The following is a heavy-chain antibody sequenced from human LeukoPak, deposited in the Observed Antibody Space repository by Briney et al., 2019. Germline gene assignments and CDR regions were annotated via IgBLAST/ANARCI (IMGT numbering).Heavy chain of an antibody. CDR3: AREGTELRFLEWLSD. D-gene: IGHD3-3*01. Sequence: GGSLRLSCAASGFTFSSYSMNWVRQAPGKGLEWVSSISSSSYIYYADSVKGRFTISRDNAKNSLYLQMNSLRAEDTAVYYCAREGTELRFLEWLSDWGQGTLSPSPQ. J-gene: IGHJ4*02. CDR1: GFTFSSYS. V-gene: IGHV3-21*01. CDR2: ISSSSYI.